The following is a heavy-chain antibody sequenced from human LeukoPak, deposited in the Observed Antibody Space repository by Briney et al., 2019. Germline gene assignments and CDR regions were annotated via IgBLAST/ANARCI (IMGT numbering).Heavy chain of an antibody. V-gene: IGHV4-34*01. CDR1: GGSFSGYY. D-gene: IGHD5-24*01. J-gene: IGHJ3*02. Sequence: PSETLSLTCAVYGGSFSGYYWSWIRQPPGKGLEWIGEINHSGSTNYNPSLKSRVTISVDTSKNQFSLRLSSVTAADTAVYYCARSRRLGQFFDIWGQGTMVTVSS. CDR2: INHSGST. CDR3: ARSRRLGQFFDI.